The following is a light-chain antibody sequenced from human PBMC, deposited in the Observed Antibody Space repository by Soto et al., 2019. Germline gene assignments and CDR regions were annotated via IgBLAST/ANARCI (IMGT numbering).Light chain of an antibody. CDR1: SSDVGGYNF. CDR2: EVT. CDR3: SSYAGSSNLV. J-gene: IGLJ3*02. Sequence: QSALTQPPSASGSPGQSVTISCTGTSSDVGGYNFVSWYQQYPGKVPKLMIYEVTKRPSGVPDRFSGSKSGNTASLTVSGLQAEDEADYYCSSYAGSSNLVFGGGTKVTVL. V-gene: IGLV2-8*01.